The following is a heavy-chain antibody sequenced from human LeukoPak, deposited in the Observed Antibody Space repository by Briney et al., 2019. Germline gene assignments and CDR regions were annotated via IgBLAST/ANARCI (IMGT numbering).Heavy chain of an antibody. CDR1: GGSISSSY. V-gene: IGHV4-59*01. Sequence: SETLSLTCTVSGGSISSSYWTWIRQPPGKGLEWIGNIYYSGSTNYNPSLKSRVSMSVDTSNIQFSLKLSSVTAADTAVYYCARGGTYNGILSFDPWGQGTLVTVSS. CDR2: IYYSGST. J-gene: IGHJ5*02. D-gene: IGHD1-14*01. CDR3: ARGGTYNGILSFDP.